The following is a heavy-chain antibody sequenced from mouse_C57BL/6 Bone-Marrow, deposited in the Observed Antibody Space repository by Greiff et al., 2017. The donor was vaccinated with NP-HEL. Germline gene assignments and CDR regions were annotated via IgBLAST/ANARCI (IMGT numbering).Heavy chain of an antibody. D-gene: IGHD1-1*01. CDR2: IDPSDSYT. Sequence: QVQLQQPGAELVKPGASVKLSCKASGYTFTSYWMQWVKQRPGQGLEWIGEIDPSDSYTNYNQKFKGKATLTVGTSSSTAYMQLSSLTSEDSAVYYCARWGLFTTVVASYWYFDVWGTGTTVTVSS. V-gene: IGHV1-50*01. CDR1: GYTFTSYW. CDR3: ARWGLFTTVVASYWYFDV. J-gene: IGHJ1*03.